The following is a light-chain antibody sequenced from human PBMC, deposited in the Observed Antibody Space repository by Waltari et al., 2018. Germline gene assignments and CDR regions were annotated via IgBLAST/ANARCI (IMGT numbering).Light chain of an antibody. Sequence: DIQMTQSPSSLSASVGDRVTITCRASQSISSYLNWYQQKPGKAPKLLIYAAPSLQSGVPSRFSGSGSGTDFTLTISSLQPEDFATYYCQQSYSTRETFGPGTKVDIK. V-gene: IGKV1-39*01. CDR3: QQSYSTRET. CDR2: AAP. CDR1: QSISSY. J-gene: IGKJ3*01.